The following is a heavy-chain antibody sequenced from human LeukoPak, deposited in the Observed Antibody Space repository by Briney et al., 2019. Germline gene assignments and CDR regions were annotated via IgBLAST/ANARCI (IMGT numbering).Heavy chain of an antibody. CDR1: GFTFSSYG. V-gene: IGHV3-33*01. Sequence: PGRSLRLSCAASGFTFSSYGMHWVRQAPGKGLEWVAVIWYDGSNKYYADSVKGRFTISRDNSKNPLYLKMNSLRAEDTAVYYCARAGGYSGYVGYCGGDCYSGPFDYWGQGTLVTVSS. CDR3: ARAGGYSGYVGYCGGDCYSGPFDY. J-gene: IGHJ4*02. CDR2: IWYDGSNK. D-gene: IGHD2-21*02.